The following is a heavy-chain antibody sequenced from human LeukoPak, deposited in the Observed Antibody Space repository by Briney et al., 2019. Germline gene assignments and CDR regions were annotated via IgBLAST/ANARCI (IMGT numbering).Heavy chain of an antibody. CDR2: INAGNGNT. CDR1: GYTFTSYV. V-gene: IGHV1-3*01. Sequence: GASVKVSCKTSGYTFTSYVIHWVRQAPGQRLEWTGWINAGNGNTEYSQKFQGRVTIARDTSASTAYMELSSLRSEDTAVYYCARDHFYGSGTYNYYDYWGQGTLVTVSS. D-gene: IGHD3-10*01. CDR3: ARDHFYGSGTYNYYDY. J-gene: IGHJ4*02.